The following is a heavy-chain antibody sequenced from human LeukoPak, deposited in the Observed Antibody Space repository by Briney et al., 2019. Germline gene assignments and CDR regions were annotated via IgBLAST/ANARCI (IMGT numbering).Heavy chain of an antibody. Sequence: GGSLRLSCAASGFTFSSYEMNWVRQAPGKGLEWVSYISSSGSTIYYADSVEGRFTISRDNAKNSLYLQMNSLRAEDTAVYYCARDSGEQLGVYWGQGTLVTVSS. CDR1: GFTFSSYE. CDR2: ISSSGSTI. D-gene: IGHD6-13*01. CDR3: ARDSGEQLGVY. J-gene: IGHJ4*02. V-gene: IGHV3-48*03.